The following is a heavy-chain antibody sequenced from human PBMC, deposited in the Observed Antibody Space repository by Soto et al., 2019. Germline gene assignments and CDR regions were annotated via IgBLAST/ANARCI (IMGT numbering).Heavy chain of an antibody. J-gene: IGHJ4*02. D-gene: IGHD2-21*01. Sequence: ASVKVSCKASGYTFTSYDINWVRQATGQGLEWMGWMNPNSGNTGYAQKFQGRVTMTRNTSISTAYMELSSLRAEDTAIYYCARFSNCGGDCPSDYWGQGTLVTVSS. V-gene: IGHV1-8*01. CDR2: MNPNSGNT. CDR3: ARFSNCGGDCPSDY. CDR1: GYTFTSYD.